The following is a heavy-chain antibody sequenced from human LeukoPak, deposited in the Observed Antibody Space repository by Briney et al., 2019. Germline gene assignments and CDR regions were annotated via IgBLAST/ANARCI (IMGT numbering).Heavy chain of an antibody. D-gene: IGHD3-10*01. CDR2: INTNTGNP. CDR1: GYTYTSYG. Sequence: ASVKVSCKASGYTYTSYGISWVRQAPGQGLEWMGWINTNTGNPTYAQGFTGRFVFSLDTSVSTAYLQISSLKAEDTAVYYCARGRGITMVRGVIQGLYYFDYWGQGTLVTVSS. CDR3: ARGRGITMVRGVIQGLYYFDY. J-gene: IGHJ4*02. V-gene: IGHV7-4-1*02.